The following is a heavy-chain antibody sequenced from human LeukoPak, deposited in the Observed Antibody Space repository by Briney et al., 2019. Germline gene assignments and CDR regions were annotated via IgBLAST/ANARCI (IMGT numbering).Heavy chain of an antibody. J-gene: IGHJ4*02. CDR3: ARDRDSSGWYGYYFDY. CDR1: GFIFSSYS. V-gene: IGHV3-33*08. CDR2: IWYDGSNK. D-gene: IGHD6-19*01. Sequence: GGSLRLSCAASGFIFSSYSMSWVRQAPGKGLEWVAVIWYDGSNKYYADSVKGRFTISRDNSKNTLYLQMNSLRAEDTAVYYCARDRDSSGWYGYYFDYWGQGTLVTVSS.